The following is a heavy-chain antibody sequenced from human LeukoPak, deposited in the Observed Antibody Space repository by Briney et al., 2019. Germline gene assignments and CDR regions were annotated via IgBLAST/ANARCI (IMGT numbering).Heavy chain of an antibody. CDR2: ISGGGDNT. V-gene: IGHV3-23*01. J-gene: IGHJ4*02. CDR1: GFTLSSYA. CDR3: AKGSYYYNLNYFDS. Sequence: GRSLRLSCAASGFTLSSYAMDWVRQAPGKGLEWVSTISGGGDNTYYADSVKGRFTISRDDRKNTLYLQVSSLSAEDTALYYCAKGSYYYNLNYFDSWGQGTLVTVSS. D-gene: IGHD3-10*01.